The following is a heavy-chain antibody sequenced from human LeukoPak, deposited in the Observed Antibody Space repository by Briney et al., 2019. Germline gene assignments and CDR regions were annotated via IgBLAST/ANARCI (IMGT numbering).Heavy chain of an antibody. V-gene: IGHV3-23*01. Sequence: PGGSLRLSCAASGFTFTKYAMSWVRQAAGKGLEWVSAIGGSGTKTFYADSVKGRFTISRDNAKNSLYLQMNSLRAEDTAVYYCARGSISSGWSRNFDYWGQGTLVTVSS. CDR1: GFTFTKYA. CDR2: IGGSGTKT. J-gene: IGHJ4*02. CDR3: ARGSISSGWSRNFDY. D-gene: IGHD6-19*01.